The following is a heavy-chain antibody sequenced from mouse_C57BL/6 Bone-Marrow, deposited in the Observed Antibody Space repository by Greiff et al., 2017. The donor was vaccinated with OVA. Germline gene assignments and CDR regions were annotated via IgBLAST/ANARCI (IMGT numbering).Heavy chain of an antibody. D-gene: IGHD2-4*01. CDR1: GYSFTGYY. CDR3: AWIYYESY. CDR2: INPSTGGT. V-gene: IGHV1-42*01. J-gene: IGHJ2*01. Sequence: VQLQQSGPELVKPGASVKLSCKASGYSFTGYYMNWVKQTPEKSLEWIGEINPSTGGTTYNQKFKAKATLTVDKSSSTAYMQLKSLTSEDSAVYYCAWIYYESYWGQGTTLTVSS.